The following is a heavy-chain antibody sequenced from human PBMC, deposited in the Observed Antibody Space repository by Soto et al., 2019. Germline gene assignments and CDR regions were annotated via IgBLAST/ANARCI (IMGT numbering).Heavy chain of an antibody. CDR2: IDWNGANI. J-gene: IGHJ5*02. V-gene: IGHV3-9*01. Sequence: EVQLVESGGGLVKPGRSLRLSCAASGFTFNDFAMHWVRQAPGKGLEWVASIDWNGANIAYAASVEGRFTISRDNVKNALFLQMNSLRAEDTAFYFCARDSGIVAAGWFSFDPRGQGTLVTVSS. D-gene: IGHD6-13*01. CDR1: GFTFNDFA. CDR3: ARDSGIVAAGWFSFDP.